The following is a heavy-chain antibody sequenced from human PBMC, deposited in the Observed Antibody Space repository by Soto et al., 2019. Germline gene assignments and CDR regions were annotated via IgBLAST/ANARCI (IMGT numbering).Heavy chain of an antibody. CDR2: IWYDGSNK. D-gene: IGHD1-20*01. CDR3: ARSRITGRAFDI. CDR1: GFTFSSYG. Sequence: QVQLVESGGGAVQPGRSLRLSCAASGFTFSSYGMHWVRQAPGKGLEWVAVIWYDGSNKYYADSVKGRFTISRDNSKNTLYLQMNSLRAEDTAVYYCARSRITGRAFDIWGQGTMVTVSS. V-gene: IGHV3-33*01. J-gene: IGHJ3*02.